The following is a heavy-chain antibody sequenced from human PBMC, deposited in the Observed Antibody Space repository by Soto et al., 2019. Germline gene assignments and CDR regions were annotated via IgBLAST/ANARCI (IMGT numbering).Heavy chain of an antibody. J-gene: IGHJ3*02. D-gene: IGHD7-27*01. CDR3: VRMSPGDAFDI. Sequence: QLQLQESGSGLVKPSQTLSLTCAVSGGSIIVGGYSWSWFRQPPGKGLQWIGHVYGGGNTYYTPSLESRVDIATDTSKNQFPMRRRSVTAADTAVYYCVRMSPGDAFDIWGKGTMVTVSP. CDR1: GGSIIVGGYS. V-gene: IGHV4-30-2*01. CDR2: VYGGGNT.